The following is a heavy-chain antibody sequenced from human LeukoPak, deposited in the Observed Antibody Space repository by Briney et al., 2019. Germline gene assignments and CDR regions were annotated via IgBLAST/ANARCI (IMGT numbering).Heavy chain of an antibody. J-gene: IGHJ4*02. Sequence: ASVKVSCKASGYTFTGYYMHWVRQAPGQGLEWMGWISAYNGNTNYAQKLQGRVTMTTDTSTSTAYMELRSLRSDDTAVYYCARDSLAILSDYWGQGTLVTVSS. CDR2: ISAYNGNT. CDR3: ARDSLAILSDY. CDR1: GYTFTGYY. V-gene: IGHV1-18*04. D-gene: IGHD5-18*01.